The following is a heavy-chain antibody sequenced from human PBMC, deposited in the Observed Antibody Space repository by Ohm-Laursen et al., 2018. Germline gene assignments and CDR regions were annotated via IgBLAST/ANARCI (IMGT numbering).Heavy chain of an antibody. Sequence: SETLSLTCTVSGGSISSSSYYWGWIRQPPGKGLEWIGSIYYSGSTYYNPSLKSRVTISVDTSKNQFSLKLSSVTAADTAVYYCASLNNDCSSTSCYQYFDYWGQGTLVTVSS. D-gene: IGHD2-2*01. CDR3: ASLNNDCSSTSCYQYFDY. CDR2: IYYSGST. J-gene: IGHJ4*02. CDR1: GGSISSSSYY. V-gene: IGHV4-39*01.